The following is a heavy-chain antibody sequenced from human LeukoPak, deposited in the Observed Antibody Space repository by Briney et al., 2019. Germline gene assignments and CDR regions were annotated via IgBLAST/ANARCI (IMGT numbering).Heavy chain of an antibody. CDR1: GFTFSSYG. Sequence: PGGSLRLSCAASGFTFSSYGMHWVRQAPGKGLEWVAFIRYDGSNKYYADSVKGRFTISRDNSKNTLYLQMNSLRVEDTALYYCAKDRPNYSGPGGSYYKPNGEHWGQGTLVTVSS. V-gene: IGHV3-30*02. CDR3: AKDRPNYSGPGGSYYKPNGEH. D-gene: IGHD3-10*01. CDR2: IRYDGSNK. J-gene: IGHJ4*02.